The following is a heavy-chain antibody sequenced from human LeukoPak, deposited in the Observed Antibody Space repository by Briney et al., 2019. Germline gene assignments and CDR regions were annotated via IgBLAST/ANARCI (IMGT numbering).Heavy chain of an antibody. CDR2: IGGYNGNT. CDR1: GYTFTTSG. Sequence: GALLKVCCKAAGYTFTTSGISRVPQAPGPGLEWMGWIGGYNGNTNYAQQFQGRVTMPTDTSKSTAYMELRSLRSDDTAVYYGARAPGTGIVVVPAAIFDYWGQGTLVTVSS. J-gene: IGHJ4*02. V-gene: IGHV1-18*01. CDR3: ARAPGTGIVVVPAAIFDY. D-gene: IGHD2-2*01.